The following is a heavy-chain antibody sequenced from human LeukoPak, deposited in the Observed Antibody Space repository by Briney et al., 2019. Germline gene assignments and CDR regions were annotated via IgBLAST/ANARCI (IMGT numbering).Heavy chain of an antibody. D-gene: IGHD4-17*01. CDR2: ISSSSSYI. V-gene: IGHV3-21*04. Sequence: GGSLRLSCAASGFTLSSYSMNWVRQAPGKGLEWVSSISSSSSYIYYADSVKGRFTISRDNAKNSLYLQMNSLRAGGTALYYCARAMTTVTTEIDYWGQGTLVTVSS. CDR1: GFTLSSYS. J-gene: IGHJ4*02. CDR3: ARAMTTVTTEIDY.